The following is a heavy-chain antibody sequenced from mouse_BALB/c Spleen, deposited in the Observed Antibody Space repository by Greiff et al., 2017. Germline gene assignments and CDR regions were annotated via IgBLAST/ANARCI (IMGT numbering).Heavy chain of an antibody. CDR1: GFSLTSYG. V-gene: IGHV2-9*02. Sequence: VKLVESGPGLVAPSQSLSITCTVSGFSLTSYGVHWVRQPPGKGLEWLGVIWAGGSTNYNSALMSRLSISKDNSKSQVFLKMNSLQTDDTAMYYCARDRGLRLMDYWGQGTSVTVSS. CDR3: ARDRGLRLMDY. CDR2: IWAGGST. D-gene: IGHD1-2*01. J-gene: IGHJ4*01.